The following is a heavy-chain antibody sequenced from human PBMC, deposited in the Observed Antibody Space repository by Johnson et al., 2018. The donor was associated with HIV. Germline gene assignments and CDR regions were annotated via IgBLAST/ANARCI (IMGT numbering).Heavy chain of an antibody. V-gene: IGHV3-64*01. CDR1: GFTFDDYG. J-gene: IGHJ3*02. CDR3: AREETTAPAAFDI. Sequence: VQLVESGGGVVQPGRSLRLSCAASGFTFDDYGMSWVRQAPGKGLEYVSAISSNGGSTYYANSVKGRFTISRDNSKNTLYLQMGNLRADDMAVYYCAREETTAPAAFDIWGQGTMVTVSS. D-gene: IGHD4-17*01. CDR2: ISSNGGST.